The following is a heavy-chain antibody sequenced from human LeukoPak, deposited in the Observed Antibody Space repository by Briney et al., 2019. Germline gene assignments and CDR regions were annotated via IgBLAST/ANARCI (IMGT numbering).Heavy chain of an antibody. CDR3: ARNYDFWSGYYGYRYFDL. CDR1: GGSISSYY. Sequence: SETLSLTCTVSGGSISSYYWSWIRQPPGKGLEWIGYISYSGSTNYNPSLKSRVTISVDTSKNQFSLKLSSVTAADTAVYYCARNYDFWSGYYGYRYFDLWGRGTLVTVSS. D-gene: IGHD3-3*01. V-gene: IGHV4-59*01. J-gene: IGHJ2*01. CDR2: ISYSGST.